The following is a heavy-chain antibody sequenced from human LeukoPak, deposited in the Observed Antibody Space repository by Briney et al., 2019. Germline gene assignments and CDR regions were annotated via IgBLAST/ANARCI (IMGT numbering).Heavy chain of an antibody. J-gene: IGHJ3*02. V-gene: IGHV4-59*01. CDR2: TYSNGNT. D-gene: IGHD1-26*01. CDR1: GGSFSSSY. Sequence: SETLSLTCIVSGGSFSSSYWSWIRQPPGKGLEWIAYTYSNGNTNSNPSLKSRVTIAVDTFQSQFSLKLSSVTAADTAVYYCARGLVGLTPHAGVFQIWGQGTKVTVSS. CDR3: ARGLVGLTPHAGVFQI.